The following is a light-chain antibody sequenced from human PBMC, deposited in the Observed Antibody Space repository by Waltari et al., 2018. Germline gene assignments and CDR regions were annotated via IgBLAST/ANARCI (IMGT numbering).Light chain of an antibody. CDR2: GAS. V-gene: IGKV3-20*01. CDR3: QHYVRLPVS. J-gene: IGKJ1*01. CDR1: QSVSRS. Sequence: GTLSLSPGERATLSRRASQSVSRSLAWYQQKPGQAPRLLIYGASSRATGVPDRFSGSGSGTDFSLTISRLEPEDFAVYYCQHYVRLPVSFGQGTKVEIK.